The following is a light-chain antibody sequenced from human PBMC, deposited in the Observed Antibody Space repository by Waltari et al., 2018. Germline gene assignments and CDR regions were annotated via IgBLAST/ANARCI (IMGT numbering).Light chain of an antibody. CDR2: DVS. Sequence: QSALTQPPSASGSPGQSVTISCTGTPSDIGGYKFVSWFQQHPGKAPKLVIYDVSERPSGVPDRFSGSKSGSTATLTVSGLQAEDEADYYCGSYGGKNNLIFGGGTTLTVL. J-gene: IGLJ2*01. CDR3: GSYGGKNNLI. V-gene: IGLV2-8*01. CDR1: PSDIGGYKF.